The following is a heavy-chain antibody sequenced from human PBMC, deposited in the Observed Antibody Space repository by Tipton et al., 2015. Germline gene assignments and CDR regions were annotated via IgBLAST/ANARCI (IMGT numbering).Heavy chain of an antibody. J-gene: IGHJ4*02. CDR3: VNEFRFVAGDY. CDR2: ISYDGSNT. D-gene: IGHD3-3*01. Sequence: SLRLSCAASGFSVRGKYMSWVRQAPGKGLEWVAIISYDGSNTYYPDSVKGRFTISRDNSKNTLFLQMNSLRTEDTAVYYCVNEFRFVAGDYWGQGTLATVSS. V-gene: IGHV3-30*18. CDR1: GFSVRGKY.